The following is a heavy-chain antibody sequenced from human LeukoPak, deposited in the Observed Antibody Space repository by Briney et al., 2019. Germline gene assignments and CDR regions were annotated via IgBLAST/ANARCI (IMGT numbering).Heavy chain of an antibody. J-gene: IGHJ6*02. CDR2: INPSGGDT. CDR3: ARGCRVVPGVHNVGMTSYYNGMDV. CDR1: GYTFTSYY. Sequence: GASVKVSCKPSGYTFTSYYMHWVRQAPGQGLEWMGIINPSGGDTSYAQKFQGRVTTTRDPSTSTVYMEVVSPRPEDTAVYYCARGCRVVPGVHNVGMTSYYNGMDVWGQGTTVTVSS. V-gene: IGHV1-46*01. D-gene: IGHD2-2*01.